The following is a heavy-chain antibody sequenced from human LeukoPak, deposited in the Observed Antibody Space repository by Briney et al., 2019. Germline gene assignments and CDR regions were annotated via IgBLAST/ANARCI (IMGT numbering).Heavy chain of an antibody. D-gene: IGHD3-10*01. CDR2: IYYSGYT. CDR3: ARGGFFGSGSLFDS. J-gene: IGHJ4*02. Sequence: ASETLSLTCSVSGGSVSSGGSYWSWIRQLPGKGLEWIGYIYYSGYTFYSPSLKSRVFISFDTSKNLFSLNFSSVTAADTAVYYCARGGFFGSGSLFDSWGQGTLVTVSS. CDR1: GGSVSSGGSY. V-gene: IGHV4-31*03.